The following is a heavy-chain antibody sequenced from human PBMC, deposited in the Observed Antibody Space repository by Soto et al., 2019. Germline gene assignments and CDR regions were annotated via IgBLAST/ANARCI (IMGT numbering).Heavy chain of an antibody. CDR2: IYYSGST. CDR1: GGSISSGGYY. CDR3: VRTSYDSSGTAADP. D-gene: IGHD3-22*01. Sequence: PSETLSLTCTVSGGSISSGGYYWSWIRQHPGKGLEWIGYIYYSGSTYYNPSLKSRVTISVDTSKNQFSLKLSSVTAADTAVYYCVRTSYDSSGTAADPWGQGTLVTVSS. J-gene: IGHJ5*02. V-gene: IGHV4-31*03.